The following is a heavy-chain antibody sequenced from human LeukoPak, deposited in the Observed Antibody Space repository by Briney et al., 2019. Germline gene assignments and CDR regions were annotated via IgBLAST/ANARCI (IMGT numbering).Heavy chain of an antibody. Sequence: PGESLRLSCAASGFTFSSYSMNWVRQAPGKGLEWVSSISSSSGYIYYADSVKGRFTISRDNAKNSLYLQMSSLKDEDTAIYYCARGPRNSSSYQYFQHWGQGTLVTVS. CDR3: ARGPRNSSSYQYFQH. CDR1: GFTFSSYS. CDR2: ISSSSGYI. V-gene: IGHV3-21*01. J-gene: IGHJ1*01. D-gene: IGHD6-13*01.